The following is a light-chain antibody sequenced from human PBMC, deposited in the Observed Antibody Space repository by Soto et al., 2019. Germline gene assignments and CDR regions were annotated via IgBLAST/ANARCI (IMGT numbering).Light chain of an antibody. V-gene: IGKV3-15*01. CDR2: DAS. Sequence: EAVLTQSPGTVSVSPGERVTLSCRASVSVGSNLAWYQQKPGQAPRLLIYDASTRATGVPARFSGSGSETEFTLTISSLQSEDCAVDYCQHCSVWPTFGQGTKVEIK. CDR1: VSVGSN. J-gene: IGKJ1*01. CDR3: QHCSVWPT.